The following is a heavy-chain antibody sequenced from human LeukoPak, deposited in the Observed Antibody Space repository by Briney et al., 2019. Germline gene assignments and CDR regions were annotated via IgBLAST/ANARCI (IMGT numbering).Heavy chain of an antibody. CDR3: ARPYCSSTSCYTRRSYYFDY. J-gene: IGHJ4*02. D-gene: IGHD2-2*02. V-gene: IGHV3-48*04. CDR2: ISTSSSTI. CDR1: GFTFSSYS. Sequence: GGSLRLSCAASGFTFSSYSMNWVRQAPGKGLEWVSYISTSSSTIYYADSVKGRFTISRDNAKSLLYLQINSLRAEDTAVYYCARPYCSSTSCYTRRSYYFDYWGQGTLVTVSS.